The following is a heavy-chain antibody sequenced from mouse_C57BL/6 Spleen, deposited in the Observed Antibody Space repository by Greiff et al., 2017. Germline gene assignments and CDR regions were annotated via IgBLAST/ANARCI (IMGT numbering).Heavy chain of an antibody. CDR1: GYSFTGYY. Sequence: VHVKQSGPELVKPGASVKISCKASGYSFTGYYMNWVKQSPEKSLEWIGEINPSTGGTTYNQKFKAKATLTVDKSSSTAYMQLKSLTSEDSAVYYCARRDYGSRGYSMDYWGQGTSVTVSS. D-gene: IGHD1-1*01. CDR3: ARRDYGSRGYSMDY. V-gene: IGHV1-42*01. J-gene: IGHJ4*01. CDR2: INPSTGGT.